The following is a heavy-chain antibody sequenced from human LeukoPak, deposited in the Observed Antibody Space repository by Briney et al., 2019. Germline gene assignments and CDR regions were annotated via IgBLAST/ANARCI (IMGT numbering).Heavy chain of an antibody. Sequence: GGSLRLSCAASGFTFDDYALHWVRQAPGKGLEWVSGISWNSGSIAYADSVKGRFTISRDNAKNFLYLQMNSLRAEDTALYYCAKALAGAIYYYGMDVWGQGTTATVSS. V-gene: IGHV3-9*01. CDR3: AKALAGAIYYYGMDV. CDR1: GFTFDDYA. D-gene: IGHD1-26*01. J-gene: IGHJ6*02. CDR2: ISWNSGSI.